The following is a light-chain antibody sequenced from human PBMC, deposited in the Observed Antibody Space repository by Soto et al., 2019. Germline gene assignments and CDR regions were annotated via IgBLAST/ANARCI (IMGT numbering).Light chain of an antibody. V-gene: IGKV3-11*01. Sequence: ENVLTQSPATLSLSPGERATLSCRASQSVSSYLAWYQQKPGQAPRLLIYDASNRATGIPARFSGSGSGTDFTLTISSLEPEDFAVYYCQQRSNWPPEITFGQGTRLEIK. CDR2: DAS. CDR3: QQRSNWPPEIT. CDR1: QSVSSY. J-gene: IGKJ5*01.